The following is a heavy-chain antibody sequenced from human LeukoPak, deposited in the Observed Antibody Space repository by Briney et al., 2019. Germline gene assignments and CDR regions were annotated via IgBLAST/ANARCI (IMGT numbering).Heavy chain of an antibody. CDR3: ARGRIMITFGGVIFDY. V-gene: IGHV4-59*12. CDR1: GGSISGYY. J-gene: IGHJ4*02. D-gene: IGHD3-16*01. Sequence: PSETLSLTCTVSGGSISGYYWSWIRQPPGKGLEWIGYIYYSGSTNYNPSLKSRVTISVDTSKNQFSLKLSSVTAADTAVYYCARGRIMITFGGVIFDYWGQGTLVTVSS. CDR2: IYYSGST.